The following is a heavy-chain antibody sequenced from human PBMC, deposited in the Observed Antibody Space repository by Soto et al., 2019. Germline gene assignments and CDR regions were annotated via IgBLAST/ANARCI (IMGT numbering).Heavy chain of an antibody. CDR3: ARDSAYNDFWSGVMESYSYNMDV. CDR2: ISVYNGDT. Sequence: ASVKVSCKASGYSFSNYGICSVRQAPGQGLEWMGWISVYNGDTKFAQKVQGRVTMAADTSTSTVYMEMWSLRSDDTAVYYCARDSAYNDFWSGVMESYSYNMDVWGQGTTVTVSS. CDR1: GYSFSNYG. D-gene: IGHD3-3*01. V-gene: IGHV1-18*01. J-gene: IGHJ6*02.